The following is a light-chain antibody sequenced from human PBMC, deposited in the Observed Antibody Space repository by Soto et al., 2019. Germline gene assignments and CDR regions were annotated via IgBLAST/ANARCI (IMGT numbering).Light chain of an antibody. CDR1: RDIRSD. J-gene: IGKJ4*01. CDR3: LQHNSFPLT. V-gene: IGKV1-17*01. CDR2: AAS. Sequence: DIQMTQSPSSLSASVGDRVTITCRASRDIRSDLGWYQQKPRKAPQRLIFAASSLQSGAPSRFSGSGSGTEFTLTISSLQPEDFAVYYCLQHNSFPLTFGGGTKVEMK.